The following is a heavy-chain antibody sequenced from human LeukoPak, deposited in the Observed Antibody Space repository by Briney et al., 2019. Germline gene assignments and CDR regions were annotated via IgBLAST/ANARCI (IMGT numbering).Heavy chain of an antibody. CDR3: ASSPYFDWLWDY. CDR1: GGSISSYY. V-gene: IGHV4-4*07. J-gene: IGHJ4*02. Sequence: NTSETLSLTCTVSGGSISSYYWSWVRQPAGKGLEWIGRIYTSGSTNYNPYLKSRVTMSVDTSKNQCSLKLSSVAAADTAVYYCASSPYFDWLWDYWGQGTLVTVSS. D-gene: IGHD3-9*01. CDR2: IYTSGST.